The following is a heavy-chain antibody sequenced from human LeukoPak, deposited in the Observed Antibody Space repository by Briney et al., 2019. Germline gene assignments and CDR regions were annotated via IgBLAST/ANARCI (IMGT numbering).Heavy chain of an antibody. V-gene: IGHV5-51*01. Sequence: GESLQISCKGSGPRFATYWIAWVRQMPGKGLELMGIIYPGDSDTRYSPSFQGQVTISADKSISTAYLQWSSLKASDTAMYYCARRKLHTNWFDPWGQGTLVTVSS. J-gene: IGHJ5*02. D-gene: IGHD1-26*01. CDR2: IYPGDSDT. CDR1: GPRFATYW. CDR3: ARRKLHTNWFDP.